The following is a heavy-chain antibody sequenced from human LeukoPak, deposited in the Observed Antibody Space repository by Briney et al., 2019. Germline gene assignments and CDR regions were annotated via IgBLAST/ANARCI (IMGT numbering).Heavy chain of an antibody. CDR1: GGSISSYY. V-gene: IGHV4-59*01. CDR2: FYYSGST. CDR3: ARGIDHSGWYEIGVFDY. Sequence: PSETLSLTCTVSGGSISSYYWSWIREPPGKGVEWIGYFYYSGSTNYNPSLKSRVTISVDTSKNQFSLKLSSVTAADTAVYYCARGIDHSGWYEIGVFDYWGQGTLVTVSS. D-gene: IGHD6-19*01. J-gene: IGHJ4*02.